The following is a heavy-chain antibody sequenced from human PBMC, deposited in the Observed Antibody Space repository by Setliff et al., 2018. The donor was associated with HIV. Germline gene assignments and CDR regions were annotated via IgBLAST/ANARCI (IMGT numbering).Heavy chain of an antibody. J-gene: IGHJ6*02. D-gene: IGHD3-22*01. CDR2: IGGGGSPT. Sequence: PGGSLRLSCAASGFTFTRDAMTWVRQAPGKGPEWVSSIGGGGSPTFYADFVKGRFTISRDNAKNMVYLQMNSLRVEDTAIYYCAREDYYDSMTTNYYYYGMDVWGQGTTVTVSS. CDR3: AREDYYDSMTTNYYYYGMDV. CDR1: GFTFTRDA. V-gene: IGHV3-23*01.